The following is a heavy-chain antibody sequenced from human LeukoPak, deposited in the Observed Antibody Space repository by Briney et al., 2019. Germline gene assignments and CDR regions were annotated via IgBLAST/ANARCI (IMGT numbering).Heavy chain of an antibody. J-gene: IGHJ4*02. V-gene: IGHV1-69*13. CDR1: GGTFSSYA. CDR2: IIPIFGTA. CDR3: ARGGLRTITIFGVVITGIDY. D-gene: IGHD3-3*01. Sequence: ASVKVSCKASGGTFSSYAISWVRQAPGQGLEWMGGIIPIFGTANYAQKFQGRVTITADESTSTAYMELSSLRSEDAAVYYCARGGLRTITIFGVVITGIDYWGQGTLVTVSS.